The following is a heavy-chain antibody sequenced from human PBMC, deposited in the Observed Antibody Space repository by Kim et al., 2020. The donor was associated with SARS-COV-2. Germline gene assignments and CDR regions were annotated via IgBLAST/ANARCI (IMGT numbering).Heavy chain of an antibody. CDR3: ARASGISAAFDY. J-gene: IGHJ4*02. V-gene: IGHV1-69*04. CDR1: GGTFNNFA. CDR2: ITPLINMT. Sequence: SVKVSCKASGGTFNNFAISWVRQAPGQGLEWMGRITPLINMTNYAQRFQGRVTITADKSTRTAFMELRSLRSEDTAVYCCARASGISAAFDYWGQGTLVTVSS. D-gene: IGHD6-13*01.